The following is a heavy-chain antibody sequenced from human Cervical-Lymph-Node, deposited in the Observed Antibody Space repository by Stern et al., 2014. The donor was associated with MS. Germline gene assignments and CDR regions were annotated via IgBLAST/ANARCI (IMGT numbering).Heavy chain of an antibody. CDR3: ARAAYGDYEGYFDY. CDR2: IIPIFGTA. V-gene: IGHV1-69*14. D-gene: IGHD4-17*01. J-gene: IGHJ4*02. Sequence: QVQLVQSGTEVKKPGSSVKVSCKASGDAFSSHSFNWVRQAPGQGLEWMGGIIPIFGTAYYAQKFQGRATITADKSTRSAYLELTSLISEDTAVYYCARAAYGDYEGYFDYWGQGTLVTVSS. CDR1: GDAFSSHS.